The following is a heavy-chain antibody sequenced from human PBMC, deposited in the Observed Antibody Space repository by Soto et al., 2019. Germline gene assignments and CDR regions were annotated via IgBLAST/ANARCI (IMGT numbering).Heavy chain of an antibody. CDR2: ISYDGSNK. J-gene: IGHJ3*02. V-gene: IGHV3-30*18. D-gene: IGHD2-21*01. CDR1: GFTFSSYG. CDR3: AKGLATYSRDAFDI. Sequence: GGSLRLSCAASGFTFSSYGMHWVRQAPGKGLEWVAVISYDGSNKYYADSVKGRFTISRDNSKNTLYLQMNSLRAEDTAVYYCAKGLATYSRDAFDIWGQGTMVTVSS.